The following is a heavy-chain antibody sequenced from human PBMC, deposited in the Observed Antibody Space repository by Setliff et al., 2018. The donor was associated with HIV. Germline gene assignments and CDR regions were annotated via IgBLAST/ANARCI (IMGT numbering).Heavy chain of an antibody. V-gene: IGHV3-48*01. D-gene: IGHD3-22*01. J-gene: IGHJ4*02. CDR3: VRGSGYYYFDN. CDR2: ISSSGFPI. Sequence: GGSLRLSCEASGFTFSTYGMNWVRHAPGKGLEWVAQISSSGFPIYYADSVRGRFTASRDNGKNSLFLQMNSLSADDTAVYYRVRGSGYYYFDNWGQGALVTVSS. CDR1: GFTFSTYG.